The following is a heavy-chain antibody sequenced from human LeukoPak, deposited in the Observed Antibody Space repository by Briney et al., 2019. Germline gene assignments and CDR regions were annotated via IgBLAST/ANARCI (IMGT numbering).Heavy chain of an antibody. Sequence: PSETLSLTCTVSGGSISSYYWSWIRQAPGKGLEWIGYIYYSGSTNYNPSLKSRVTISVDTSKNQFSLKLSSVTAADTAVYYCARGQQWLVRQSGYYYYMDVWGKGTTVTVSS. V-gene: IGHV4-59*01. CDR2: IYYSGST. J-gene: IGHJ6*03. CDR1: GGSISSYY. CDR3: ARGQQWLVRQSGYYYYMDV. D-gene: IGHD6-19*01.